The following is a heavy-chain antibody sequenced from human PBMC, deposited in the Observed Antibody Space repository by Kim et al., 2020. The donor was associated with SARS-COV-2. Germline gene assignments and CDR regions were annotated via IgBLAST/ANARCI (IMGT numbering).Heavy chain of an antibody. J-gene: IGHJ5*02. D-gene: IGHD6-6*01. CDR2: INHSGST. V-gene: IGHV4-34*01. CDR1: GGSFSGYY. CDR3: ARGLRSSDWFDP. Sequence: SETLSLTCAVYGGSFSGYYWSWIRQPPGKGLEWIGEINHSGSTNYNPSLKSRVTISVDTSKNQFSLKLSSVTAADTAVYYCARGLRSSDWFDPWGQGTLVTVSS.